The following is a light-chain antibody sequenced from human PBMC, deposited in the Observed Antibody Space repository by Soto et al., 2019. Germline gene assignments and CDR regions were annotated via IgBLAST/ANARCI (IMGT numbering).Light chain of an antibody. CDR3: QQYGTSPTLT. Sequence: EIVLMQSPGTLSLSPGERATLSCRASQSVSNNYVAWYQQKPGQAPRLLIAGASSRATGIPDRFSGSGSGTDLTLTISRLEPEDFAVYYCQQYGTSPTLTFGGGTKVDIK. CDR1: QSVSNNY. V-gene: IGKV3-20*01. J-gene: IGKJ4*01. CDR2: GAS.